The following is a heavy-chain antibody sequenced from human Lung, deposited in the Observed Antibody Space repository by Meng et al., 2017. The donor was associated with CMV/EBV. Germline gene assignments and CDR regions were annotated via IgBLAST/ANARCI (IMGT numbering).Heavy chain of an antibody. V-gene: IGHV1-46*01. D-gene: IGHD2-2*02. CDR2: INPSGGST. CDR3: ARLYCSSTSCYTAGYFQH. Sequence: SVXVSXXVSGYRLSELSMHWVRQAPGKGLEWMGIINPSGGSTSYAQKFQGRVTMTRDTSTSTVYMELSSLRSEDTAVYYCARLYCSSTSCYTAGYFQHWGKGTXVTVAS. J-gene: IGHJ1*01. CDR1: GYRLSELS.